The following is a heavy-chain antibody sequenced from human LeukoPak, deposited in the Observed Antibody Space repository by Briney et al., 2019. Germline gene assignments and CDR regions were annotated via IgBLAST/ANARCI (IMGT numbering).Heavy chain of an antibody. CDR2: IYYSGST. V-gene: IGHV4-59*01. CDR3: ARGRERGSSSSFTDY. CDR1: GGSISSYY. Sequence: SETLSLTCTVSGGSISSYYWSWIRQPPGKGLEWIGYIYYSGSTNYNPSLKSRVTIPVDTSKNQFSLKLSSVTAADTAVYYCARGRERGSSSSFTDYWGQGTLVIVSS. D-gene: IGHD6-6*01. J-gene: IGHJ4*02.